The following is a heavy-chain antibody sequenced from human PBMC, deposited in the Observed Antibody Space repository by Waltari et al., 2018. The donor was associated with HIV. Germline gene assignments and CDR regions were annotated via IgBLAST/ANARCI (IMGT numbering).Heavy chain of an antibody. Sequence: EVQLMESGGGLVQSGGSLRLSCAASGFTFPNDWMSWVRQTPGKGLEVVEYIKDDGSEKDYMCFGKGLFTIARDNAKNSMFLQMKSLSAEDTGGYYCARIGTFPHNYAIDCCGQGSTVTVAS. CDR3: ARIGTFPHNYAIDC. CDR1: GFTFPNDW. D-gene: IGHD1-26*01. CDR2: IKDDGSEK. V-gene: IGHV3-7*01. J-gene: IGHJ6*02.